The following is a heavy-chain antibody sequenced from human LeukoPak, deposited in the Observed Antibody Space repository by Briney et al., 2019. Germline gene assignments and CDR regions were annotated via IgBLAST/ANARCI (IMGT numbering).Heavy chain of an antibody. Sequence: PGGSLRLSCAASGFTFSSYGMHWVRQAPGKGLEWVAVISYDGSNKYYADSVKGRFTISRDNSKNTLYLQMNSLRAEDTAVYYCAKDQRWEYASPDYWGQGTLVTVSS. V-gene: IGHV3-30*18. J-gene: IGHJ4*02. CDR3: AKDQRWEYASPDY. CDR1: GFTFSSYG. D-gene: IGHD1-26*01. CDR2: ISYDGSNK.